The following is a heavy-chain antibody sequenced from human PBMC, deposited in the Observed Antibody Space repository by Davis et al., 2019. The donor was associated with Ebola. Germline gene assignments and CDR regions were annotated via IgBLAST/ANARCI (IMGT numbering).Heavy chain of an antibody. Sequence: PGGSLTLSCAASGVTFSSYATSWARQAPGKGLEWVSVIYSGVTANYPDAVKGRFTISRDHSKNSLYFQMNSLRVDDTAVYYCARGAGYCSGGGCYGRDYFDYWGQGTLVTVSS. CDR1: GVTFSSYA. D-gene: IGHD2-15*01. J-gene: IGHJ4*02. V-gene: IGHV3-53*01. CDR3: ARGAGYCSGGGCYGRDYFDY. CDR2: IYSGVTA.